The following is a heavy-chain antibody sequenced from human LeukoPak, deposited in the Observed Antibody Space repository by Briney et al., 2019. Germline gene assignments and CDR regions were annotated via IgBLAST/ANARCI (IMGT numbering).Heavy chain of an antibody. CDR1: GGSFSGYY. J-gene: IGHJ4*02. CDR3: ARLRPKYSSGWYYADY. Sequence: SETLSLTCAVYGGSFSGYYWSWIRQPPGKGLEWIGEINHSGSTNYNPSLKSRVTISVDTSKNQFSLKLSSVTAADTAVYYCARLRPKYSSGWYYADYWGQGTLVTVSS. CDR2: INHSGST. V-gene: IGHV4-34*01. D-gene: IGHD6-19*01.